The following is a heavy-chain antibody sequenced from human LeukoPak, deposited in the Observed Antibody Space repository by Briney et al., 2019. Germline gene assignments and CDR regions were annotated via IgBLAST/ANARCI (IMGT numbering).Heavy chain of an antibody. CDR1: GFTFSRYA. Sequence: PGGSLRLSCAASGFTFSRYAMNWVRQAPGQGLEWVSAISGGGGTTYYADSVKGRFTISRDNSKNTLFLQMNSLRAEDTAVYYCAKDREGLSSGYDLEYFDYWGQGTLVTVSS. CDR3: AKDREGLSSGYDLEYFDY. J-gene: IGHJ4*02. CDR2: ISGGGGTT. D-gene: IGHD5-12*01. V-gene: IGHV3-23*01.